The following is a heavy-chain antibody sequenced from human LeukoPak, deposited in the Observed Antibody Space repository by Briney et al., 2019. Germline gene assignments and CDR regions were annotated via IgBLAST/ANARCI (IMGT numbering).Heavy chain of an antibody. D-gene: IGHD6-13*01. CDR3: ASYPTPGIAAAGTFNY. CDR1: GFAFSSNW. CDR2: INSGGSGT. J-gene: IGHJ4*02. V-gene: IGHV3-74*01. Sequence: PGGSLRLSCAASGFAFSSNWMHWVRQTPGKGLVWVSRINSGGSGTSYADSVEGRFTISRDNAKNSLYLQMNSLRAEDTAVYYCASYPTPGIAAAGTFNYWGQGTLVAVSS.